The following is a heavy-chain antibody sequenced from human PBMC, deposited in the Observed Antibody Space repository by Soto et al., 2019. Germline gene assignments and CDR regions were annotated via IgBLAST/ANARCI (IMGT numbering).Heavy chain of an antibody. V-gene: IGHV4-34*01. Sequence: QVQLQQWGAGLLKPSETLSLTCAVYGGSFSGYYWSWIRQPPGKGLEWIGEINHSGSTNYNPSLKRRVPISVDTSKNQCSRNLSSATAADTAVYYCARGRGIAVARRWFDPWGQGTLVTVSS. CDR1: GGSFSGYY. J-gene: IGHJ5*02. CDR2: INHSGST. CDR3: ARGRGIAVARRWFDP. D-gene: IGHD6-19*01.